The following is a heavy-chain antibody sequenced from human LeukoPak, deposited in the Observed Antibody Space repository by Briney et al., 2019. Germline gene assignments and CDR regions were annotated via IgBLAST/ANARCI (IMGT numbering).Heavy chain of an antibody. Sequence: TGGSLRLSRAASGFTFSSYWMHWVRQAPGKGLVWVSRINTDGSSTSYADSVKGRFTISRDNAKNTLYLQMNSLRAEDTAVYYCARAPPVYYGSGSFDPWGQGTLVTVSS. CDR3: ARAPPVYYGSGSFDP. CDR1: GFTFSSYW. V-gene: IGHV3-74*01. D-gene: IGHD3-10*01. J-gene: IGHJ5*02. CDR2: INTDGSST.